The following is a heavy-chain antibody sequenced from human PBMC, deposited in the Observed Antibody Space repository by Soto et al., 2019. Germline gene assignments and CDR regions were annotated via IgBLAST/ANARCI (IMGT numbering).Heavy chain of an antibody. CDR1: GFTFSSYA. Sequence: GSLGLSCSASGFTFSSYAMHWVRQAPGKGLEYVSAISSNGGSTYYADSVKGRFTISRDNSKNTLYLQMSSLRAEDTALYYCAKSMGGTANGMDVWGQGTTVTVSS. CDR2: ISSNGGST. CDR3: AKSMGGTANGMDV. D-gene: IGHD2-15*01. J-gene: IGHJ6*02. V-gene: IGHV3-64D*06.